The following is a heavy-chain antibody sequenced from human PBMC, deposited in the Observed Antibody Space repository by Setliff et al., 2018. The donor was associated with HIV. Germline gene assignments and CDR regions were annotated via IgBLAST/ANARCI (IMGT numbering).Heavy chain of an antibody. D-gene: IGHD3-16*01. Sequence: PSETLSLTCAVSGGSISGSKWWHWVRQPPGKGLEWFGEIFHTGSTNYNPSLKSRVTISVDKSNNQISLKLNSVTAAESAVYDCMWGGEFSQGMLVTVSSGKTVVGDSYALPNDGFDICGQGTTVTVSS. J-gene: IGHJ3*02. CDR1: GGSISGSKW. CDR3: MWGGEFSQGMLVTVSSGKTVVGDSYALPNDGFDI. CDR2: IFHTGST. V-gene: IGHV4-4*02.